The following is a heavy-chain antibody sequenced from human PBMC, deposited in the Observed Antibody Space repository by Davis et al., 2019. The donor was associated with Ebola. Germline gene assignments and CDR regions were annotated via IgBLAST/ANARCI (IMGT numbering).Heavy chain of an antibody. D-gene: IGHD3-3*01. J-gene: IGHJ4*02. Sequence: SSVHVSCKASVCTFSSYAISWVRQAPGQGLEWMGRIIPILGIANYAQKFQGRVTITADESTSTAYMELSSLRSEDTAVYYCAREPIFGVVIRIDYWGQGTLVTVSS. CDR3: AREPIFGVVIRIDY. CDR2: IIPILGIA. V-gene: IGHV1-69*04. CDR1: VCTFSSYA.